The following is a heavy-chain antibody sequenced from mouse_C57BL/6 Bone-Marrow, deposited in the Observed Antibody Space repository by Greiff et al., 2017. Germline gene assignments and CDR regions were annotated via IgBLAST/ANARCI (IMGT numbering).Heavy chain of an antibody. CDR2: IDPENGDT. CDR3: TSYMTTVVAPYYAMDY. V-gene: IGHV14-4*01. CDR1: GFNIKDDY. J-gene: IGHJ4*01. D-gene: IGHD1-1*01. Sequence: VQLQQSGAELVRPGASVKLSCTASGFNIKDDYMHWVKQRPEQGLEWIGWIDPENGDTEYASKFQGKATITADTSSNTAYLQLSSLTSEDTAVYYCTSYMTTVVAPYYAMDYWGQGTSVTVSS.